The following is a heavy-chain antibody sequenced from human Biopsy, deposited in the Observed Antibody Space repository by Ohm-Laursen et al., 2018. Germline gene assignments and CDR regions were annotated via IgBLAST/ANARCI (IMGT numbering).Heavy chain of an antibody. J-gene: IGHJ3*02. CDR3: AKHGSGWTGDDAFHI. Sequence: GTLSLTCTVSGGSISSSTTYYWAWLRQPPGEGLVWIGSIYNTETTYYNPSLKSRITISVNTSKSQFSLKLTSVTAADTAVYYCAKHGSGWTGDDAFHIWGQGTMVTVSS. CDR1: GGSISSSTTYY. CDR2: IYNTETT. D-gene: IGHD6-19*01. V-gene: IGHV4-39*01.